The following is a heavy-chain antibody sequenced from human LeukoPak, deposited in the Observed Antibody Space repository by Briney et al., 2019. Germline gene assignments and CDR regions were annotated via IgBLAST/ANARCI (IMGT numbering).Heavy chain of an antibody. CDR2: IIPIFGTA. V-gene: IGHV1-69*05. J-gene: IGHJ4*02. CDR3: ARDGPTGTTPY. CDR1: GGTSTIYA. D-gene: IGHD1-1*01. Sequence: SVKPSCKASGGTSTIYAISWVRQAPGQGLEWMGGIIPIFGTANYAQQSQVRATITTDEPTSTASMERSLLRSQAPAVIYCARDGPTGTTPYWGQGTLVTVSS.